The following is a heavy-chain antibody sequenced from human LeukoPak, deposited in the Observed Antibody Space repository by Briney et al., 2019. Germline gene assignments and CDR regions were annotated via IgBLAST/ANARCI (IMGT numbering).Heavy chain of an antibody. V-gene: IGHV3-73*01. D-gene: IGHD3-16*02. Sequence: GGSLRLSCAASGFTFSGSAIHWVRQASGKGLEWVGRIRSKPNAHAAAYAASVKGRFIISRDDSKNTAYLQMNNVKTEDTAVYYCARLESLYTNKWYNRFDPWGQGTLVTVSS. J-gene: IGHJ5*02. CDR1: GFTFSGSA. CDR3: ARLESLYTNKWYNRFDP. CDR2: IRSKPNAHAA.